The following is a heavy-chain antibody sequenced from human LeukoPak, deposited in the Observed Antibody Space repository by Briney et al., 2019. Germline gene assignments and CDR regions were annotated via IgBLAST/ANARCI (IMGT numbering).Heavy chain of an antibody. CDR3: ARDLDYYDSSGSGWFDP. CDR1: GYSFSRYG. D-gene: IGHD3-22*01. J-gene: IGHJ5*02. CDR2: ISTYNGYT. Sequence: ASVKVSCKASGYSFSRYGISWVRQAPGQGLEWMGWISTYNGYTNYAQKFQGRVTMTTDTSTNTAYMELRSLRSDDTAVYYCARDLDYYDSSGSGWFDPWGQGTLVTVSS. V-gene: IGHV1-18*01.